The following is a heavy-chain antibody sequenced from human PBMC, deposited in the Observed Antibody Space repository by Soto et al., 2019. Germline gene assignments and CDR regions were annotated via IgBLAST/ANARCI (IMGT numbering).Heavy chain of an antibody. CDR2: IYHSGSA. CDR3: ARESRREVDSGGYYYYDMDV. J-gene: IGHJ6*02. V-gene: IGHV4-31*03. Sequence: PSETLSLTCTVSGGSISSGVYYWSWIRQHPGKGLEWIGYIYHSGSAYYHPSLKSRVAISVDTSKNQLSLRLTSGTAADTGVYFCARESRREVDSGGYYYYDMDVWGQGTTVTVSS. D-gene: IGHD3-22*01. CDR1: GGSISSGVYY.